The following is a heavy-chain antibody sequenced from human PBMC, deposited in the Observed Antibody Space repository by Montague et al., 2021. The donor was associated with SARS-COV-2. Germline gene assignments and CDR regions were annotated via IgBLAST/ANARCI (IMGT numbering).Heavy chain of an antibody. J-gene: IGHJ4*02. D-gene: IGHD5-12*01. Sequence: TLSLTCTVSGGSISSGSYHWSWIRRPAGKGLEWIGRIYTSGTTDYXFSLKSRVTISVDTSKNQFSLKLTSVTAADTAVYYCARAHSGSWAHLDNWGQGSLVTVSS. CDR3: ARAHSGSWAHLDN. V-gene: IGHV4-61*02. CDR1: GGSISSGSYH. CDR2: IYTSGTT.